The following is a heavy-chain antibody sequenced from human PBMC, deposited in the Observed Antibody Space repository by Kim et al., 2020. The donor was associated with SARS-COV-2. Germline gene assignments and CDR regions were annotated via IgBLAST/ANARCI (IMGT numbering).Heavy chain of an antibody. D-gene: IGHD6-19*01. Sequence: GGSLRLSCAASGFTFSSYAMHWVRQAPGKGLEWVAVISYDGSNKYYADSVKGRFTISRDNSKNTLYLQMNSLRAEDTAVYYCARARLGQWLVKGDFDYWGQGTLVTVSS. J-gene: IGHJ4*02. CDR1: GFTFSSYA. V-gene: IGHV3-30*04. CDR2: ISYDGSNK. CDR3: ARARLGQWLVKGDFDY.